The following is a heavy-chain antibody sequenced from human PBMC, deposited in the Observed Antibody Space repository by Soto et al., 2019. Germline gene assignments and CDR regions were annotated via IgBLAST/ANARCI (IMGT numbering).Heavy chain of an antibody. CDR1: GGTFSSYA. CDR3: ASSSVSGSSDYYYYYYMDV. Sequence: ASVKVSCKASGGTFSSYAISWVRHAPGQGLEWMGGIIPIFGTANYAQKFQGRVTITADESTSTAYMELSSLRSEDTAVYYCASSSVSGSSDYYYYYYMDVWGKGTTVTVSS. D-gene: IGHD6-6*01. J-gene: IGHJ6*03. V-gene: IGHV1-69*13. CDR2: IIPIFGTA.